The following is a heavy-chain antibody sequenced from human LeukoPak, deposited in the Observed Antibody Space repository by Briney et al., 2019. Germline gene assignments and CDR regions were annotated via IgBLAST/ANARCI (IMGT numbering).Heavy chain of an antibody. J-gene: IGHJ5*02. D-gene: IGHD2-21*01. V-gene: IGHV3-30-3*01. CDR2: ISYDGSNK. Sequence: GGSLRLSCAASGFTFSSYAMHWVRQAPGKGLEWVAVISYDGSNKYYADSVKGRFTISRDNSKNTLYLQMNSLRAEDTAVYYCARSERILWWRDKGHWFDPWGQGTLVTVSS. CDR3: ARSERILWWRDKGHWFDP. CDR1: GFTFSSYA.